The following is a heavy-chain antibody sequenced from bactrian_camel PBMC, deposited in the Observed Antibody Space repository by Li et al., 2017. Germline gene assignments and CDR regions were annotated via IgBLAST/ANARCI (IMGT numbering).Heavy chain of an antibody. CDR3: AARPLNYACTWTIQPLDFRH. CDR2: IYLDAGVT. Sequence: HVQLVESGGGSVQAGGSLTLSCVRSGDTHSVKRVGWFRQAPGKEREGVAGIYLDAGVTYVGDSVKGRFTVFQHNSENTMYLQMDSLKPEDTTMYYCAARPLNYACTWTIQPLDFRHWGKGTQVTV. D-gene: IGHD1*01. V-gene: IGHV3S54*01. J-gene: IGHJ6*01. CDR1: GDTHSVKR.